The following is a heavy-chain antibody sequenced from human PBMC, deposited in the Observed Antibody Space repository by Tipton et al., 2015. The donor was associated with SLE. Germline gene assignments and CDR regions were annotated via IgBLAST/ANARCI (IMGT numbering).Heavy chain of an antibody. V-gene: IGHV3-30*18. D-gene: IGHD6-13*01. J-gene: IGHJ4*02. CDR2: ISYDGSNK. Sequence: SLRLSCAASGFTFSSYGMHWVRQAPGKGLEWVAVISYDGSNKYYADSVKGRFTISRDNSKNTLYLQMNSLRAEDTAVYYCAKDHGIAAVGLDYWGQGTLATVSS. CDR3: AKDHGIAAVGLDY. CDR1: GFTFSSYG.